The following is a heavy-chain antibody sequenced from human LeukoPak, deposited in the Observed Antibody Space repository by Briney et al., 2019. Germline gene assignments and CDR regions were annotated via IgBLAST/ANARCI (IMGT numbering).Heavy chain of an antibody. D-gene: IGHD4-17*01. CDR3: AKDGVEWSGTVTTFFDY. CDR2: IHYSGTT. V-gene: IGHV4-59*01. Sequence: PSETLSLTCTVSGASISSYYWSWIRQPPGKGLEWIGYIHYSGTTNYNPSLKSRVSISVDTSRYQFSLKLSSVTAADTAVYYCAKDGVEWSGTVTTFFDYWGQGTLVTVSS. J-gene: IGHJ4*02. CDR1: GASISSYY.